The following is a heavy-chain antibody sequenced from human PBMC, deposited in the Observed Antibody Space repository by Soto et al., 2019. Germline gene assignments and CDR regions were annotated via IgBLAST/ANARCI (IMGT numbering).Heavy chain of an antibody. V-gene: IGHV3-74*01. Sequence: EVQLVESGGGLLQPGGSLRLSCAVSGSTYSNDWMHWVRQAPGKGLVAVSHINSDGSSTNYAGFVKGRFTNARDNAKNTVYLRMKSLRAEDTAVYYCARDPSYSIDVWGQGTTVSVSS. CDR2: INSDGSST. CDR1: GSTYSNDW. J-gene: IGHJ6*02. CDR3: ARDPSYSIDV.